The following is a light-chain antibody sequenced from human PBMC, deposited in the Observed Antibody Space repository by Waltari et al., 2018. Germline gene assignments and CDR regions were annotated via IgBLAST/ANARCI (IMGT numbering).Light chain of an antibody. Sequence: EIVLTQSPGTLSLSPGERATLSCRASQGFGKHFAWYQQGPGQAPRLLLYRSSIRATGIPDRFSGSGSGTDFSLTISRLEPEDFAVYYCQKYDFLPSTFGQGTTVEIK. V-gene: IGKV3-20*01. CDR3: QKYDFLPST. J-gene: IGKJ1*01. CDR2: RSS. CDR1: QGFGKH.